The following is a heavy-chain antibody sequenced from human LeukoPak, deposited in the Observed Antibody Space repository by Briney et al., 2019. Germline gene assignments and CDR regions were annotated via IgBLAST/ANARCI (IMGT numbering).Heavy chain of an antibody. J-gene: IGHJ4*02. CDR3: AKDSFIAVAGRELDY. V-gene: IGHV1-3*03. Sequence: ASVKVSCKASGYTFTSYAMHWVRQAPGQRLEWMGWINAGNGNTKYSQEFQGRVTITRDTSASTAYMELSSLRAEDTALYYCAKDSFIAVAGRELDYWGQGTLVTVSS. CDR1: GYTFTSYA. D-gene: IGHD6-19*01. CDR2: INAGNGNT.